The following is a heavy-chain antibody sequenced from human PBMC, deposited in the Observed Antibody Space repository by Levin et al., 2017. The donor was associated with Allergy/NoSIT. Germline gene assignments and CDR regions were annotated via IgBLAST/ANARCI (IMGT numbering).Heavy chain of an antibody. CDR1: GFTFSSYA. D-gene: IGHD3-3*01. V-gene: IGHV3-23*01. Sequence: GESLKISCAASGFTFSSYAMSWVRQAPGKGLEWVSAISGSGGSTYYADSVKGRFTISRDNSKNTLYLQMNSLRAEDTAVYYCARHGGTIVGVVDYWGQGTLVTVSS. J-gene: IGHJ4*02. CDR2: ISGSGGST. CDR3: ARHGGTIVGVVDY.